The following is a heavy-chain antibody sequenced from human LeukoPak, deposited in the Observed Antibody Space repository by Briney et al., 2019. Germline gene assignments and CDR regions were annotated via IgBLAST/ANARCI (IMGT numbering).Heavy chain of an antibody. CDR3: AHPSTPDYGGLDY. V-gene: IGHV3-23*01. D-gene: IGHD4-17*01. CDR1: GFTFSSYS. Sequence: GGSLRLSCAASGFTFSSYSMNWVRQAPGKGLEWVSAITGSGGSIYYADSVRGRFTISRDNSKNTLYLQMSSLRAEDTAIYYCAHPSTPDYGGLDYWGQGTLVTVSS. CDR2: ITGSGGSI. J-gene: IGHJ4*02.